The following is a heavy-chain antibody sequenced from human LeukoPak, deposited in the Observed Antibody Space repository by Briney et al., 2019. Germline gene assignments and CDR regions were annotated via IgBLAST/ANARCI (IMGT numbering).Heavy chain of an antibody. CDR1: GGSISSYY. CDR2: IYYSGST. D-gene: IGHD6-13*01. CDR3: ARFIAARYGVDV. Sequence: SETLSLTCTVSGGSISSYYWSWIRQPPGKGLEWIGYIYYSGSTNYNPSLKSRVTISVDTSKNQFSLKLSSVTAADTAVYYCARFIAARYGVDVWGQGTTVTVSS. V-gene: IGHV4-59*01. J-gene: IGHJ6*02.